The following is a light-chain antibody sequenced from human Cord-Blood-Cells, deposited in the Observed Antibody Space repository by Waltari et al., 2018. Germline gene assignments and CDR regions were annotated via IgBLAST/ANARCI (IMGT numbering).Light chain of an antibody. CDR3: SSYTSSSTVV. J-gene: IGLJ2*01. Sequence: SALTQPPSVSGSPGQSVTISCTGTSSDVGSYNRVPWYQQPPGTAPKLMIYEVSNRPSGVPDRFSGSKSGNTASLTISGLQAEDEADYYCSSYTSSSTVVFGGGTKLTVL. CDR2: EVS. V-gene: IGLV2-18*02. CDR1: SSDVGSYNR.